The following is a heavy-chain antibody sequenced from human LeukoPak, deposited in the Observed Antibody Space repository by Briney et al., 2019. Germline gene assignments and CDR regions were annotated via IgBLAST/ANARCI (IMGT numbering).Heavy chain of an antibody. CDR2: MNPNSGNT. V-gene: IGHV1-8*01. CDR1: GYTFTSYD. J-gene: IGHJ5*02. D-gene: IGHD6-13*01. Sequence: GASVKVSCKASGYTFTSYDINWVRQATGQGLEWMGWMNPNSGNTGYAQKFQGRVTMTRNTSISTAYMELSSLRSEDTAVYYCARPVDSYSSSWYGSNWFDPWGQGTLVTVSS. CDR3: ARPVDSYSSSWYGSNWFDP.